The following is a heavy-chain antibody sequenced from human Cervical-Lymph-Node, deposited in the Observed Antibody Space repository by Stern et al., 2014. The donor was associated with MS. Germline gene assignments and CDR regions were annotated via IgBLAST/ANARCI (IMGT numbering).Heavy chain of an antibody. CDR3: ARGSSA. CDR2: INQDGSAK. CDR1: GFTFSNSW. V-gene: IGHV3-7*01. Sequence: VQLVQSGGDLVQPGGSLRISCEASGFTFSNSWMTWVRQAPGKGLEWVANINQDGSAKDYVDSVRGRFTISRDNTKNSLYLQMNSLRVEDTAVYYCARGSSAWGQGTLVTVSS. D-gene: IGHD3-22*01. J-gene: IGHJ5*02.